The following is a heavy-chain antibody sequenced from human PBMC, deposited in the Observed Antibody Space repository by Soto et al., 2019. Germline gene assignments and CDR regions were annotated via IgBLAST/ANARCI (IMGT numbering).Heavy chain of an antibody. CDR1: AGTFRIYP. V-gene: IGHV1-69*06. Sequence: GASVKVSCTASAGTFRIYPISWVRQAPGQGLEWMGGIIPIFGTANYAQKCQGRVTITADKSTSTAFMEVSSLRSEDTAVYYCARAKTVVPAAYPHWGQGTLVTVSS. CDR2: IIPIFGTA. D-gene: IGHD2-2*01. J-gene: IGHJ4*02. CDR3: ARAKTVVPAAYPH.